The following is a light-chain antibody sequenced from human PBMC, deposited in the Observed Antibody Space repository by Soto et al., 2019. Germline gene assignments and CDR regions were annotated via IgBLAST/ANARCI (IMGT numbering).Light chain of an antibody. Sequence: EIVLTQSPGILSLSPGDRATLSCRASQSVSSNYLVWYQQKPGQAPRLLIYAASSRAPGIPDRFSGSGSGTDFTLTISRLEPEDFAVYYCQQYGTSFTFGPGTKVDIK. CDR3: QQYGTSFT. V-gene: IGKV3-20*01. CDR2: AAS. CDR1: QSVSSNY. J-gene: IGKJ3*01.